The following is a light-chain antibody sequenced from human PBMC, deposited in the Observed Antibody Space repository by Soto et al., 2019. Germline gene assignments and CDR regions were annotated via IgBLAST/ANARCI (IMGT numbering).Light chain of an antibody. Sequence: LTQPRSVSGSPGQSVTISCTGTSSDVGGYNYVSWYQQHPGKAPKLMIYDVSKRPSGVPDRFSGSKSGNTASLTISGLQAEDETDYYCCSYAGIYTFLYVFGTGTKVTV. V-gene: IGLV2-11*01. CDR2: DVS. CDR1: SSDVGGYNY. J-gene: IGLJ1*01. CDR3: CSYAGIYTFLYV.